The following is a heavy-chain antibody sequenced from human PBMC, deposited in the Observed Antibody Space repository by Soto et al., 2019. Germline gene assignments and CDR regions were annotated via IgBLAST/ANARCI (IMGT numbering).Heavy chain of an antibody. CDR2: INHSGST. V-gene: IGHV4-34*01. J-gene: IGHJ6*02. Sequence: SETLSLTCAVYGGSFSGYYWSWIRQPPGKGLEWIGEINHSGSTNYNPSLKSRVTISVDTSKNQFSLKLCSVTAADTAVYYCARVSPHLEWLRLAYGMDVWGQGTTVTVSS. D-gene: IGHD5-12*01. CDR3: ARVSPHLEWLRLAYGMDV. CDR1: GGSFSGYY.